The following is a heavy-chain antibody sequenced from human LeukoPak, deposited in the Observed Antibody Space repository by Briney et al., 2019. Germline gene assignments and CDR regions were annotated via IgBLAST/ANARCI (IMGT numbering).Heavy chain of an antibody. CDR3: ANGDGSGYDYSAFDM. CDR1: GYTFTGHY. CDR2: INPDSGGT. D-gene: IGHD5-12*01. V-gene: IGHV1-2*02. Sequence: ASVKVSCKASGYTFTGHYIHWVRQAPGQGLEWMGWINPDSGGTNYAQKFQGRVTMTRDASISTAYMELSRLRSDDTAVYYCANGDGSGYDYSAFDMWGQGTMVTVSS. J-gene: IGHJ3*02.